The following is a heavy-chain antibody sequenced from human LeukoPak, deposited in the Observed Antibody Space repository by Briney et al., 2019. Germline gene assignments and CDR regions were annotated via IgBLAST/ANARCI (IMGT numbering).Heavy chain of an antibody. D-gene: IGHD5-18*01. CDR3: ARHDSFIPY. Sequence: PGGSLRLSCAASGFTFNYYAMSWVRQAPGKGLEWVSGISDNEGTTYYTDSVKGRFTISRDNTKNTVYLPRNNLRADDTAVYFCARHDSFIPYWGQGTLVTVSS. V-gene: IGHV3-23*01. CDR2: ISDNEGTT. J-gene: IGHJ4*02. CDR1: GFTFNYYA.